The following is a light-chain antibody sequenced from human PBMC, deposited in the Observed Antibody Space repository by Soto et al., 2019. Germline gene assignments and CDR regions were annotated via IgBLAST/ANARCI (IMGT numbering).Light chain of an antibody. CDR1: QSSSSK. Sequence: EIVMTQSPATLSVSRGEISTLSFRASQSSSSKFAWYQQKGRRAARLLIYGPSTRATVIPARLSSSGSGTEFTLTISSLQSEDFAVYDCQQYNNWRVTVGGVTKVDSK. CDR2: GPS. V-gene: IGKV3-15*01. CDR3: QQYNNWRVT. J-gene: IGKJ4*01.